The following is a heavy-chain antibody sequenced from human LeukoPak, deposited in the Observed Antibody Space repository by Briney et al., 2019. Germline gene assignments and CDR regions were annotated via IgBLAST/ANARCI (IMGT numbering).Heavy chain of an antibody. V-gene: IGHV4-59*01. D-gene: IGHD6-19*01. CDR2: IYYSGST. CDR1: GGSISSYY. CDR3: ARVQWLVLYFDY. J-gene: IGHJ4*02. Sequence: SETLSPTCTVSGGSISSYYWSWIRQPPGKGLEWIGYIYYSGSTNYNPSLKSRVTISVDTSKNQFSLKLSSVTAADTAVYYCARVQWLVLYFDYWGQGTLVTVSS.